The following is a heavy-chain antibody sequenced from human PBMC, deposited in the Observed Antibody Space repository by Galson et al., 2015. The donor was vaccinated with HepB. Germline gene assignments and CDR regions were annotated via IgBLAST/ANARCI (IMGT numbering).Heavy chain of an antibody. Sequence: ETLSLTCTVSGGSISSYYWSWIRQPPGKGLEWIGYIYYSGSTNYNPSLKSRVTISVDTSKNQFSLKLSSVTAADTAVYYCAGIAARPGNGAFDIWGQGTMVTVSS. J-gene: IGHJ3*02. D-gene: IGHD6-6*01. CDR2: IYYSGST. V-gene: IGHV4-59*01. CDR3: AGIAARPGNGAFDI. CDR1: GGSISSYY.